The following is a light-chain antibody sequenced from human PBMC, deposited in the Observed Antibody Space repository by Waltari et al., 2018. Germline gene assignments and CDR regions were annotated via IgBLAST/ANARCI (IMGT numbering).Light chain of an antibody. V-gene: IGLV2-23*03. CDR2: EGN. CDR1: SSDVGSYNL. CDR3: CSYAGSNTFVV. J-gene: IGLJ3*02. Sequence: QSVLTQPASASGSPGQSITISCTGSSSDVGSYNLVSWYQQHPGKAPKLMIYEGNKRPSGVSNRFSGSKSGNTASLTISGLQGEDEADYHCCSYAGSNTFVVFGGGTKLTVL.